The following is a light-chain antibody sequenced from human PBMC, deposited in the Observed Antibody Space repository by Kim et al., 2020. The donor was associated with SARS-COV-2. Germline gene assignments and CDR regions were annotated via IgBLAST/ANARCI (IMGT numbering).Light chain of an antibody. J-gene: IGKJ4*01. Sequence: SVGDRVTITCRADHSIQAFLNWYQHKPGQAPKLLIDAASTLQSGVPPRFSGSGSGTFFTLVISSLQPDDFATYYCQESSSAPFLAFGGGTKVDIK. CDR3: QESSSAPFLA. CDR2: AAS. CDR1: HSIQAF. V-gene: IGKV1-39*01.